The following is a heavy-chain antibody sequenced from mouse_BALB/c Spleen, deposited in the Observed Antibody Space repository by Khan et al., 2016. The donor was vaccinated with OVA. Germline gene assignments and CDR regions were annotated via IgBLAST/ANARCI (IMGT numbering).Heavy chain of an antibody. CDR1: GYTFTSYW. V-gene: IGHV1S81*02. Sequence: QVPLQQSGAELVKAGASVKMSCKASGYTFTSYWMHWVKQRLGQGLEWFAETNPTNGRTYYNEKFKSKATLTVDKSSSTAYMLLSGPTFEDSAVYYCARIKKIVATYFDYWGQGTTLTVSS. CDR3: ARIKKIVATYFDY. J-gene: IGHJ2*01. CDR2: TNPTNGRT. D-gene: IGHD1-1*01.